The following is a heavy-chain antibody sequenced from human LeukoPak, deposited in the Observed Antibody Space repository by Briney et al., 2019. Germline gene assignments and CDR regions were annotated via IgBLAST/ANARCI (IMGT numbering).Heavy chain of an antibody. J-gene: IGHJ3*02. CDR3: ARKGYCSSTSCHDAFDI. CDR1: GFTFSSYS. D-gene: IGHD2-2*01. V-gene: IGHV3-21*01. CDR2: ISSSSSYI. Sequence: AGGYLRLSCAASGFTFSSYSMNWVRQAPGKGLEWVSSISSSSSYIYYADSVKGRFTISRDNAKNSLYLQMNSLRAEDTAVYYCARKGYCSSTSCHDAFDIWGQGTMVTVSS.